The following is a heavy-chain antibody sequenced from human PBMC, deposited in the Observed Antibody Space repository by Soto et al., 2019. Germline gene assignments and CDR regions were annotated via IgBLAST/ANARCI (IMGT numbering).Heavy chain of an antibody. CDR2: ISYDGSNK. V-gene: IGHV3-30-3*01. CDR3: ARDSLDYGDYPYNWFDP. J-gene: IGHJ5*02. Sequence: QVQLVESGGGAVQPGRSLRLSCAASGFTFSSYAMHWVRQAPGKGLEWVAVISYDGSNKYYADSVKGRFTISRDNSKNTLYLQMNSLRAEDTAVYYCARDSLDYGDYPYNWFDPWGQGTLVTVSS. D-gene: IGHD4-17*01. CDR1: GFTFSSYA.